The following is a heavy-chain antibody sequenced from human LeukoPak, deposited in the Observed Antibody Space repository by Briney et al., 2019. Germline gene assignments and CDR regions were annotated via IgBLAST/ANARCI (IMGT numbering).Heavy chain of an antibody. V-gene: IGHV1-18*01. CDR3: ATSYYSSGLNFDY. Sequence: ASVKVSCKASGYTCTSYGLSWVRQAPGQGLEWMGWISAYNGNTNYAQKLQGRVTMTTDTSTSTAYMELSSLRSEDTAVYYCATSYYSSGLNFDYWGQGTLVTVSS. D-gene: IGHD6-19*01. CDR1: GYTCTSYG. CDR2: ISAYNGNT. J-gene: IGHJ4*02.